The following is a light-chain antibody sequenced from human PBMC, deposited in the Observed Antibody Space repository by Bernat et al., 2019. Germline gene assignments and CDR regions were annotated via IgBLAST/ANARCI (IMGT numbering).Light chain of an antibody. CDR1: SSDVGGANF. V-gene: IGLV2-8*01. Sequence: QSALTQPPSASGSPGQSVTISCTGTSSDVGGANFVSWYQQHPGKAPKLMIYGVSKRPSGVPDRFSGSKSGSTASLTVSGLQAEDEADYYCRSYRGTNNWVFGGGTKLTVL. CDR2: GVS. CDR3: RSYRGTNNWV. J-gene: IGLJ3*02.